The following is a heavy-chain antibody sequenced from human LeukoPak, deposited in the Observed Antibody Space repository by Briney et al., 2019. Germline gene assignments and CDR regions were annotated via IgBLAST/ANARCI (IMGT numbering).Heavy chain of an antibody. CDR2: ISAYNGNT. J-gene: IGHJ4*02. CDR1: GYTSTNYG. V-gene: IGHV1-18*01. D-gene: IGHD2-2*01. Sequence: ASVKVSCKASGYTSTNYGISWVRQAPGQGLEWMGWISAYNGNTNYARKLQGRVTMTTDTSTSTAYMELTSLRSADTAVYYCARDPPYCSNTNCYFDYWGQGTLVTVSS. CDR3: ARDPPYCSNTNCYFDY.